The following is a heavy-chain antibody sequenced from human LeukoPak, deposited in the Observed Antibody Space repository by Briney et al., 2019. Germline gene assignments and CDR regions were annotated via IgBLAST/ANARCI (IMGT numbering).Heavy chain of an antibody. D-gene: IGHD6-6*01. Sequence: SETLSLTCTVSGGSISTYYWSWIRRPPGKVLEWIAYIHASGPTNYNPSLKSRITISVDTSKNQFSLKLSSVTAADTAVYYCASYDAGIAARPFDNWGQGTLVTVSS. CDR3: ASYDAGIAARPFDN. CDR2: IHASGPT. J-gene: IGHJ4*02. CDR1: GGSISTYY. V-gene: IGHV4-4*09.